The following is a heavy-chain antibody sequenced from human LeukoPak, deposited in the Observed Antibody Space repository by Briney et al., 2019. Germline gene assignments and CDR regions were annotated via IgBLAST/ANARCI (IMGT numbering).Heavy chain of an antibody. CDR1: GLTFSTYA. D-gene: IGHD1-26*01. J-gene: IGHJ4*02. CDR3: ERGASTAYVFDC. V-gene: IGHV3-23*01. CDR2: ISTSGDGT. Sequence: GGSLRLSCAASGLTFSTYAMTWVRQAPGTGLEWVAGISTSGDGTYYADSVKGRFTISRDNSKNTLCLQMSSLRPEDTAVYYCERGASTAYVFDCWGQGALITVSA.